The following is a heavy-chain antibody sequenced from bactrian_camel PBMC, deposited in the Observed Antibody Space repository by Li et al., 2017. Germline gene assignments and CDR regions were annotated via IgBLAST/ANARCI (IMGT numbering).Heavy chain of an antibody. J-gene: IGHJ4*01. CDR1: ASSHC. D-gene: IGHD6*01. V-gene: IGHV3S53*01. CDR3: AADAAPCTVIGSRIAYAYKY. CDR2: ICSGVAT. Sequence: VQLVESGGGSVQPGGSLRLSCVASASSHCMAWFRQVPGKEREGVAVICSGVATSYPESVRGRFVISLDLTKNTLYLQMNSLKPEDTAMYYCAADAAPCTVIGSRIAYAYKYRGQGTQVTVS.